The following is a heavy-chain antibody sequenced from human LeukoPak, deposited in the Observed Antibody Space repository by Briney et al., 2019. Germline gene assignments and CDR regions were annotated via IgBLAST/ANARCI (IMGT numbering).Heavy chain of an antibody. CDR3: ARVRSSGWYVYYFDY. CDR2: IYDSGST. Sequence: PSETLSLTCTVSGGSIRSSYYYWGWIRQPPGKGLEWIGSIYDSGSTYYNPSLKSRVTISVDTSKNQFSLKLSSVTAADTAVYYCARVRSSGWYVYYFDYWGQGTLVTVSS. J-gene: IGHJ4*02. V-gene: IGHV4-39*07. D-gene: IGHD6-19*01. CDR1: GGSIRSSYYY.